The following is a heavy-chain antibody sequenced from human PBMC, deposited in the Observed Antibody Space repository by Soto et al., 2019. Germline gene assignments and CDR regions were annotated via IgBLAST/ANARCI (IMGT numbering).Heavy chain of an antibody. CDR3: VRGVATVVTFADAFDI. V-gene: IGHV4-31*03. J-gene: IGHJ3*02. CDR1: GGSISSGDYY. D-gene: IGHD4-17*01. CDR2: IYYSGST. Sequence: SETLSLTCTVSGGSISSGDYYWSWIRQHPGKGLEWIGYIYYSGSTYYNPSLKSRVTISVDTSKNQFSLKLSSVTAADTAVYYCVRGVATVVTFADAFDIWGQGTMVTVSS.